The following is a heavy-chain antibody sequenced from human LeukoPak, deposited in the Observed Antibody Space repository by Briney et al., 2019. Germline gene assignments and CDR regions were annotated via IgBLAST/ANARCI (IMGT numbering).Heavy chain of an antibody. V-gene: IGHV3-21*01. CDR3: ASRATKVRGVSIIRDY. CDR1: GFTFSTYS. J-gene: IGHJ4*02. CDR2: ITSSGSYI. D-gene: IGHD3-10*01. Sequence: GGSLRLSCAASGFTFSTYSMNWVRQAPGKGLEWVSSITSSGSYIHYADSVWGRFTISRDNAKDSLYLQMNSLRAEDTAVYYCASRATKVRGVSIIRDYWGQGTLVTVSS.